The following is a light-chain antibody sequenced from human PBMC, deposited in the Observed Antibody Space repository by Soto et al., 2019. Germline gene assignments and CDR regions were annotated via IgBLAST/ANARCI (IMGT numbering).Light chain of an antibody. CDR1: QSISNH. J-gene: IGKJ1*01. Sequence: DIQMTQSPSSLSASAEDRVIITCRASQSISNHLNWYQQKPGKAPKXLIFAASSLQSGVPSRFSGSRSGPDFTLTISSLQPEDGATYDCQQSYSSPPTFGQGTKVDIK. CDR3: QQSYSSPPT. V-gene: IGKV1-39*01. CDR2: AAS.